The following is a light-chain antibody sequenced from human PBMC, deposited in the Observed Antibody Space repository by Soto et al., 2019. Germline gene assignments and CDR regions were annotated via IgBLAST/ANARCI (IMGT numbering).Light chain of an antibody. CDR3: QQRSDWPIT. CDR2: GAS. CDR1: QSISTN. Sequence: EVVMTQSPATLSVSPVDGGTLFCMASQSISTNLAWYQQKPGQAPRLLIYGASTRAAGIPARFRGYRSGTEFTLTISSLEPDDFAVYYCQQRSDWPITFGQGTRLEN. J-gene: IGKJ5*01. V-gene: IGKV3-15*01.